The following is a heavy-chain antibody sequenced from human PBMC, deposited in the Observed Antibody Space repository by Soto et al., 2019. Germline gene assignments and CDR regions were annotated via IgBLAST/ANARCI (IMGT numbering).Heavy chain of an antibody. CDR1: GFTFSSYA. CDR3: AKGRSRLTQGMNWFDP. CDR2: ISGSGGST. Sequence: PGGSLRLSXAASGFTFSSYAMSWVRQAPGKGLEWVSAISGSGGSTYYADSVKGRFTISRDNSKNTLYLQMNSLRAEDTAVYYRAKGRSRLTQGMNWFDPWGQGTLVTVSS. J-gene: IGHJ5*02. D-gene: IGHD2-8*01. V-gene: IGHV3-23*01.